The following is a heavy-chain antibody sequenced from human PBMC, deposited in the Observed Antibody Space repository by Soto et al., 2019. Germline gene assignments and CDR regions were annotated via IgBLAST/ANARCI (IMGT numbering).Heavy chain of an antibody. CDR1: GFIFTSYA. J-gene: IGHJ4*02. V-gene: IGHV3-30-3*01. Sequence: GGSLRFSCAASGFIFTSYAMHWVRQAPGRGLEWVAVISYDGNNKYYTDSVKGRFTISRDNSKNTVYLQMNSLRDEDTAVYYCVRVGGYYDILTGPFDYWGQGTLVTVSS. D-gene: IGHD3-9*01. CDR2: ISYDGNNK. CDR3: VRVGGYYDILTGPFDY.